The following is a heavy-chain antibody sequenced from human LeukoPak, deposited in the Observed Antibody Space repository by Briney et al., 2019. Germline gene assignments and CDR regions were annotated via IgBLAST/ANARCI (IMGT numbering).Heavy chain of an antibody. V-gene: IGHV3-7*01. CDR1: GFTFSSYW. CDR2: IKQDGSEK. J-gene: IGHJ6*02. D-gene: IGHD2-21*02. CDR3: AKDRGVVTPYGMDV. Sequence: GGSLRLSCAASGFTFSSYWMSWVRQAPGKGLEWVANIKQDGSEKYYVDSVKGRFTISRDNAKNSLYLQMNSLRAEDTAVYYCAKDRGVVTPYGMDVWGQGTTVTVSS.